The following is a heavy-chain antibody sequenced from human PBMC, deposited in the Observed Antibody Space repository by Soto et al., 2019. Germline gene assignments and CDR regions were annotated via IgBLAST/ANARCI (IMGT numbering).Heavy chain of an antibody. V-gene: IGHV1-3*01. CDR1: GYTFTSYA. CDR2: INAGNGNT. J-gene: IGHJ3*02. Sequence: GASVKVSCKASGYTFTSYAMHWVRQAPGQRLEWMGWINAGNGNTKYSQKFQGRVTITRDTSASTAYMELSSLRSEDTAVYYCARLYDILTGPRYWDAFDIWGHGTMVTVSS. D-gene: IGHD3-9*01. CDR3: ARLYDILTGPRYWDAFDI.